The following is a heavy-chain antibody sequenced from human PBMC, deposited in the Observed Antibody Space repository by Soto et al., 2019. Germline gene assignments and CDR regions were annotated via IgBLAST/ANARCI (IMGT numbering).Heavy chain of an antibody. D-gene: IGHD5-12*01. CDR2: INHSGST. V-gene: IGHV4-34*01. J-gene: IGHJ4*02. CDR3: VRGPWLRFKNGYY. CDR1: GGSFSGYY. Sequence: SETLSLTCAVYGGSFSGYYWSWIRQPPGKGLEWIGEINHSGSTNYNPSLKSRVTISVDTSKNQFSLKLSSVTAADTAVYYCVRGPWLRFKNGYYWCQGTLVTVSS.